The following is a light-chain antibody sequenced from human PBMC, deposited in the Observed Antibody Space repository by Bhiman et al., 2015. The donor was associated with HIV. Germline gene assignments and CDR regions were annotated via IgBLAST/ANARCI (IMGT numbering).Light chain of an antibody. CDR2: DVS. Sequence: QSALTQPASVSGSPGQSVTISCTGTSSDVGGYNYVSWFQQHPGKAPKLMIYDVSERPSGVPARFSGSKSGNTASLTISGLQAEDEADYYCSSLTSSLTYVFGTGTNVTVL. V-gene: IGLV2-14*03. CDR1: SSDVGGYNY. J-gene: IGLJ1*01. CDR3: SSLTSSLTYV.